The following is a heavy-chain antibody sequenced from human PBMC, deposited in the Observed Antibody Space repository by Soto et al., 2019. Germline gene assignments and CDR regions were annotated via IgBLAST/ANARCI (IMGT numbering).Heavy chain of an antibody. CDR2: IWHDGSYK. J-gene: IGHJ5*02. CDR1: GFTFSSYG. CDR3: ARGVKAVAGLDL. D-gene: IGHD6-19*01. Sequence: QVQLVESGGGVVQPGTSLRLSCEASGFTFSSYGIHWVRQAPGKGLEWVAVIWHDGSYKYYADYVKGRFTISRDNSKNTLYLEMNSLRAEDTAIYYCARGVKAVAGLDLWGQGTLVSVS. V-gene: IGHV3-33*01.